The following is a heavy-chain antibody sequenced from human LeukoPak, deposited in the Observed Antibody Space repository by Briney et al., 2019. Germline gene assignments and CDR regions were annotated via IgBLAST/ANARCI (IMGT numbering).Heavy chain of an antibody. V-gene: IGHV1-2*05. J-gene: IGHJ4*02. Sequence: GASVKVSCKASGYTYTAYFIHWVRQGPGQGLEWMGRINSDNGGTTYAQTFQGRVTMTMDTSISTAYMELSRLTSDDTVVYYCARDLSSTSNWEFDYWGQGSLVTVSS. D-gene: IGHD7-27*01. CDR3: ARDLSSTSNWEFDY. CDR2: INSDNGGT. CDR1: GYTYTAYF.